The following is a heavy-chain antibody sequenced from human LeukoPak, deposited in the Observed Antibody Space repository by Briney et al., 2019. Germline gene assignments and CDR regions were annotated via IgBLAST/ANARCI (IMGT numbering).Heavy chain of an antibody. CDR3: ARVFSNSSWYYYYYGMDV. CDR1: GFTFSSYS. D-gene: IGHD6-13*01. V-gene: IGHV3-48*04. CDR2: ICSSSSTI. J-gene: IGHJ6*02. Sequence: PGGSLRLSCAASGFTFSSYSMNWVRQAPGKGLEWVSYICSSSSTIYYADSVKGRFTISRDNAKNSLYLQMNSLRAEDTAVYYCARVFSNSSWYYYYYGMDVWGQGTTVTVSS.